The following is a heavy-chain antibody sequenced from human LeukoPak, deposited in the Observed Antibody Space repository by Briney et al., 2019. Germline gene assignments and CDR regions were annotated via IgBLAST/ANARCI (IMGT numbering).Heavy chain of an antibody. J-gene: IGHJ4*02. CDR2: IYTSGST. CDR1: GGSISSGSYY. D-gene: IGHD1-1*01. Sequence: SETLSLTCTVSGGSISSGSYYWSWIRQPAGKGLQWIGRIYTSGSTNYNPSLKSRVTISVDTSKNQFSLKLSSVTAADTAVYYCARAQNWNDERGIDYWGQGTLVTVSS. V-gene: IGHV4-61*02. CDR3: ARAQNWNDERGIDY.